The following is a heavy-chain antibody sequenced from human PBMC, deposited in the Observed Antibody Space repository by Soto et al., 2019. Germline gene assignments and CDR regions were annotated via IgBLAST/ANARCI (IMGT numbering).Heavy chain of an antibody. CDR3: ASDSGYDLTIDY. CDR1: GFTFSSYW. Sequence: PVGSLRLSCAASGFTFSSYWMHWVRQAPGKGLVWVSRINSDGSSTSYADSVKGRFTISRDNAKNTLYLQMNSLRAEDTAVYYCASDSGYDLTIDYWGQGTLVTVSS. D-gene: IGHD5-12*01. V-gene: IGHV3-74*01. J-gene: IGHJ4*02. CDR2: INSDGSST.